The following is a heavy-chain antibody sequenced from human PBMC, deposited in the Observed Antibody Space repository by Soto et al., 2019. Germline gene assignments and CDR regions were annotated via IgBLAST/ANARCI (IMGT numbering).Heavy chain of an antibody. V-gene: IGHV1-46*01. CDR3: ARDKGYCSDTSCPDFDY. CDR2: INPSRGGT. CDR1: GYTFTNYY. J-gene: IGHJ4*02. Sequence: ASVKGSCKAAGYTFTNYYMHWVRQAPGQGLEWMGIINPSRGGTNYAKNFQGRFTMTVDTSTSTAYMELNSLRYEDTAVYYCARDKGYCSDTSCPDFDYWGQGTLVTVSS. D-gene: IGHD2-15*01.